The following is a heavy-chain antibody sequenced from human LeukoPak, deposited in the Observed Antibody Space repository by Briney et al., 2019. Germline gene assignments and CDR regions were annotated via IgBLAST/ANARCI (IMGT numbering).Heavy chain of an antibody. V-gene: IGHV4-34*01. J-gene: IGHJ4*02. Sequence: SSETLSLTCAVSGGSLSDYYWSWVRQPPGKGLEWIGEISRGGSTRYRSSLMSRVTISRDTSKKQFSLELTSVTAADTAVYYCARMEKYYDSSGSYRFFDYWGQGTLVTVSS. CDR3: ARMEKYYDSSGSYRFFDY. CDR1: GGSLSDYY. D-gene: IGHD3-22*01. CDR2: ISRGGST.